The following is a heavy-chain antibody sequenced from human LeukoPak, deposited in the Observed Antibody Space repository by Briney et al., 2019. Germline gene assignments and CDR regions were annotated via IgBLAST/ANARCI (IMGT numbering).Heavy chain of an antibody. CDR3: ARVVVPAAMGYYYYMDV. D-gene: IGHD2-2*01. CDR1: GYTFTSYG. Sequence: ASVKVSCKASGYTFTSYGISWVRQAPGQGLEWMGWIRAYNGNTDYAQKLQDRVTVTTDTSTSTAYMELRSLRSDDTAVYYCARVVVPAAMGYYYYMDVWAKGPRSPSP. J-gene: IGHJ6*03. CDR2: IRAYNGNT. V-gene: IGHV1-18*01.